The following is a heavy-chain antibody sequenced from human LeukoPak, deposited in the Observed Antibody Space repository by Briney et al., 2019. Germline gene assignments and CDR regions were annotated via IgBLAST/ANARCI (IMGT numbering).Heavy chain of an antibody. CDR1: GGSINSGGYY. V-gene: IGHV4-31*03. D-gene: IGHD4-17*01. CDR2: IYYSGST. Sequence: PSETLSLTCTVSGGSINSGGYYWSWIRQHPEKGLEWIGYIYYSGSTYYNPSLKSRVFISVDTSKNQFSLKLNSVTAADTAVYYCALLTMTTVIPGPRYWGQGTLVTVSS. J-gene: IGHJ4*02. CDR3: ALLTMTTVIPGPRY.